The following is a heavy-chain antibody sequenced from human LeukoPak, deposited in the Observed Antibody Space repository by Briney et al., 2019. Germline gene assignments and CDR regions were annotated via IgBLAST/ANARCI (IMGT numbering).Heavy chain of an antibody. Sequence: ASVKVSCKASGYTFTGYYMHWVRQAPGQGLEWMGWINPNSGGTDYAQKFQGWVTMTRDTSISTAYMELSRLRSDDTAVYYCARGPPRIAAAGGAYYYGMDVWGQGTTVTVSS. CDR3: ARGPPRIAAAGGAYYYGMDV. CDR1: GYTFTGYY. CDR2: INPNSGGT. J-gene: IGHJ6*02. D-gene: IGHD6-13*01. V-gene: IGHV1-2*04.